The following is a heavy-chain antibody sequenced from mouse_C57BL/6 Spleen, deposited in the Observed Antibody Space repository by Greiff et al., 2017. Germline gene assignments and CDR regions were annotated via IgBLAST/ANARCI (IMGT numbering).Heavy chain of an antibody. D-gene: IGHD1-1*01. CDR1: GYAFSSSW. CDR2: IYPGDGDT. V-gene: IGHV1-82*01. CDR3: ARRGDYYGSSRWYFEV. Sequence: VQLQQSGPELVKPGASVKISCKASGYAFSSSWMNWVKQRPGKGLEWIGRIYPGDGDTNYNGKFKGKATLTADKSSSTAYMQLSSLTSEDSAVYFCARRGDYYGSSRWYFEVWGTGTTVTVSS. J-gene: IGHJ1*03.